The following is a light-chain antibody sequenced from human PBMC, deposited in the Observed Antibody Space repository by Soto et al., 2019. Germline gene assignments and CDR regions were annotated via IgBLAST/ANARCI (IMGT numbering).Light chain of an antibody. CDR2: EVS. V-gene: IGLV2-8*01. Sequence: QSVLTQPPSASGSPGQSVTISCTGTSSDVGGYKYVSWYQQHPGKAPKLMIYEVSKRPLGVPDRFSGSKSGNTASLTVSGLQAEDEADYYCSSYAGSNNVVFGGGTKLTVL. CDR3: SSYAGSNNVV. J-gene: IGLJ2*01. CDR1: SSDVGGYKY.